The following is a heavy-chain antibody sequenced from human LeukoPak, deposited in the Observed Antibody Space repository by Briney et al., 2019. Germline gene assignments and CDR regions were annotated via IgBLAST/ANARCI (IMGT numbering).Heavy chain of an antibody. J-gene: IGHJ3*01. CDR2: ISWNSGSI. Sequence: PGRSLRLSCAASGFTFDDYAMHWVRQTPGKGLEWVSGISWNSGSIGYADSVKGRFAISRDNAKNFLYLQMNSLRAEDMALYYCARQYCSSTSCFDAFDLWGQGTMVTVSS. V-gene: IGHV3-9*03. CDR3: ARQYCSSTSCFDAFDL. D-gene: IGHD2-2*01. CDR1: GFTFDDYA.